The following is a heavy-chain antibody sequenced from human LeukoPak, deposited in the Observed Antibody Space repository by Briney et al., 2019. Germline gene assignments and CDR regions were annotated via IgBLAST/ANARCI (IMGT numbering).Heavy chain of an antibody. J-gene: IGHJ4*02. Sequence: SETLSLTCTVSGGSISSYYWSWIRQPPGKGLEWIGYIYYSGSTNYNPSLKSRVTISVDTSENQFSLKLSSVTAADTAVYYCARDRDRYFDYWGQGTLVTVSS. CDR1: GGSISSYY. V-gene: IGHV4-59*01. CDR2: IYYSGST. CDR3: ARDRDRYFDY.